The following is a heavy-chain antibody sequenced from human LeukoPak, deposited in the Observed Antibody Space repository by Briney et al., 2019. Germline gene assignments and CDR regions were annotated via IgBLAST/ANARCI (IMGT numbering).Heavy chain of an antibody. D-gene: IGHD3-9*01. V-gene: IGHV1-2*02. CDR2: INPKNAGT. J-gene: IGHJ4*02. CDR3: ARSPDILTGEKFDY. Sequence: ASVKVSCKASGYTFTGHYIHWVRQAPGQGLEWMGWINPKNAGTNFAQRFQGRVTMTRDTSISTAYMELSRLRFDDTAVYYCARSPDILTGEKFDYWGQGTLVTVSS. CDR1: GYTFTGHY.